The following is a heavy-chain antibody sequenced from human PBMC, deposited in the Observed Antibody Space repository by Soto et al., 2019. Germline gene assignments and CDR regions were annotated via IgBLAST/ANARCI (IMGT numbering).Heavy chain of an antibody. D-gene: IGHD3-10*01. CDR2: INGGSGNT. CDR1: GFTFTSYA. CDR3: ARVPPWGNSAGDYYIQLYDS. J-gene: IGHJ4*02. Sequence: ASVKVSFKPSGFTFTSYAIHWLRQAPGQRPQWMGWINGGSGNTKYSQDFQGRVTFTRDTFATTAYLELSSLRFEDTAVYYCARVPPWGNSAGDYYIQLYDSWGQGTPVTVS. V-gene: IGHV1-3*01.